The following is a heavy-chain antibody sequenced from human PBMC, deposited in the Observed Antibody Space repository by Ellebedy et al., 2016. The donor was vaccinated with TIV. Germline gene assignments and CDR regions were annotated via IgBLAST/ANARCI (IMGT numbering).Heavy chain of an antibody. D-gene: IGHD4-17*01. Sequence: GSLRLSCAVYGGSFSDYYWSWIRQPPGKGLEWIGEINHSGSTNYNPSLKSRVTISVDTSKNQFSLKLSSVTAADTAVSYCARRVTTTIRANWYFDLWGRGTLVTVSS. V-gene: IGHV4-34*01. J-gene: IGHJ2*01. CDR3: ARRVTTTIRANWYFDL. CDR1: GGSFSDYY. CDR2: INHSGST.